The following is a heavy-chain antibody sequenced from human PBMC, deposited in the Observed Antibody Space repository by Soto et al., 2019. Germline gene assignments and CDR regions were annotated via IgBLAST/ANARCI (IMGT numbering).Heavy chain of an antibody. CDR2: INPSGGST. CDR3: AREELLLVYYYGMDV. J-gene: IGHJ6*02. CDR1: GYTFTSYY. D-gene: IGHD2-15*01. V-gene: IGHV1-46*01. Sequence: VAAVKVSCKASGYTFTSYYMHWVRQAPGQGLEWMGIINPSGGSTSYAQKFQGRVTMTRDTSTSTVYMELSSLRSEDTAVYYCAREELLLVYYYGMDVWGQGTTVTVSS.